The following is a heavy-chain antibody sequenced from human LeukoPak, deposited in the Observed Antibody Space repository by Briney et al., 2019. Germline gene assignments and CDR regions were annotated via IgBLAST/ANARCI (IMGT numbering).Heavy chain of an antibody. D-gene: IGHD3-9*01. CDR1: GFSLSTSGVG. CDR2: IYWDDDK. Sequence: SGPTLVNPTQTLTLTCTFSGFSLSTSGVGVGWIRQPPGKALEWLALIYWDDDKRYSPSLKSRLTVTKDTSKNQVVLTMTNMDPVDTATYYCAHSWATTILSISAFDIWGQGTMVTVSS. CDR3: AHSWATTILSISAFDI. J-gene: IGHJ3*02. V-gene: IGHV2-5*02.